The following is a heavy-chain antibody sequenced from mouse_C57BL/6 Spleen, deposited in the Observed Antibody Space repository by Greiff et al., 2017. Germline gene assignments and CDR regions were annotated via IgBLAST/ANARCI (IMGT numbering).Heavy chain of an antibody. CDR3: ATLYYGNSSFAY. V-gene: IGHV1-69*01. Sequence: QVQLQQSGAELVMPGASVKLSCKASGYTFTSYWMHWVKQRPGPGLEWIGEIDPSDSYTNYHPKFKGKSTLTLDKSSSTAYMQLSSLTSEDSAVYYCATLYYGNSSFAYWGQGTLVTVSA. D-gene: IGHD2-1*01. CDR2: IDPSDSYT. CDR1: GYTFTSYW. J-gene: IGHJ3*01.